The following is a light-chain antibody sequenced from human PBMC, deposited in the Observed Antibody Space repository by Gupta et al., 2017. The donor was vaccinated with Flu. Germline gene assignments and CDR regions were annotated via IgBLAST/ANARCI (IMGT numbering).Light chain of an antibody. CDR1: QNIRIY. J-gene: IGKJ1*01. V-gene: IGKV1-39*01. CDR2: EAS. CDR3: PQCDCNRWT. Sequence: IQMKQSSSPLSASVGDRVTITCRASQNIRIYLDWYQQKPGKAPELLISEASRLESGVPSRFSGSGSGTDFTLTISSLQPDDFATYYCPQCDCNRWTFGPGTKVEIK.